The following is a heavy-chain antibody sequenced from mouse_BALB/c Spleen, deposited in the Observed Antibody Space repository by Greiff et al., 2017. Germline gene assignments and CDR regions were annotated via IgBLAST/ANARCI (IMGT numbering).Heavy chain of an antibody. CDR1: GYSFTGYY. V-gene: IGHV1S34*01. Sequence: LVQTGASVKISCKASGYSFTGYYMHWVKQSHGKSLEWIGYISCYNGATSYNQKFKGKATFTVDTSSSTAYMQFNSLTSEDSAVYYCARKVRDYYAMDYWGQGTSVTVSS. CDR3: ARKVRDYYAMDY. CDR2: ISCYNGAT. J-gene: IGHJ4*01.